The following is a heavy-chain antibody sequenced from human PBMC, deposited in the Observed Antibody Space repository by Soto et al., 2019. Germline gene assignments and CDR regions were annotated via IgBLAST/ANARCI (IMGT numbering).Heavy chain of an antibody. J-gene: IGHJ3*02. Sequence: EVQLLESGGGVVQPGGSLRLSCAASGFTFSSYAMSWVRQAPGKGLEWVSAISGSGGSTYYADSVKGRFTISRDNSKNTLYLQMNSLRAEDTAVYYCARSSSSPCEAFDIWGQGTIVNVSS. D-gene: IGHD6-6*01. V-gene: IGHV3-23*01. CDR1: GFTFSSYA. CDR2: ISGSGGST. CDR3: ARSSSSPCEAFDI.